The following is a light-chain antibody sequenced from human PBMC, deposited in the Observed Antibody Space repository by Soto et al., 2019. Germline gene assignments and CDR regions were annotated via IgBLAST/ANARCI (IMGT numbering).Light chain of an antibody. Sequence: EIVLTQSPATLSLSPGERATLSCRASQNVYNHLAWYQQKPGQAPRLLIYDASNRATGIPARFSGSGSGTDFTLTISTLEPEDFAVYYCQQRSNWPRALTLGGGTKVEIK. J-gene: IGKJ4*01. CDR1: QNVYNH. CDR2: DAS. CDR3: QQRSNWPRALT. V-gene: IGKV3-11*01.